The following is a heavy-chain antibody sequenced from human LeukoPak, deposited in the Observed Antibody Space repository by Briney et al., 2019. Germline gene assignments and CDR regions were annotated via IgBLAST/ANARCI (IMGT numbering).Heavy chain of an antibody. CDR3: ARDTIFGVVIIRDYYYGMDV. CDR2: IIPIFGTA. D-gene: IGHD3-3*01. J-gene: IGHJ6*02. V-gene: IGHV1-69*13. Sequence: VASVKVSCKASGYTFTSYYMHWVRQAPGQGLEWMGGIIPIFGTANYAQKFQGRVTITADESTSTAYMELSSLRSEDTAVYYCARDTIFGVVIIRDYYYGMDVWGQGTTVTVSS. CDR1: GYTFTSYY.